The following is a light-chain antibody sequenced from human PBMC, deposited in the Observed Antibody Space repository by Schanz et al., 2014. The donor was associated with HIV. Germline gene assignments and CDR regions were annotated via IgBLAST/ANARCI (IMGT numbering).Light chain of an antibody. Sequence: QSALTQPPSASGSPGQSVTISCTGTSSDVGGYNFVSWYQHHPGKAPKLIIYEVSQRPSGVPARFSGSKSGNTASLTISGLQAEDEADYYCAAWDDSLKGRVFGGGTKLTVL. CDR2: EVS. J-gene: IGLJ3*02. V-gene: IGLV2-8*01. CDR1: SSDVGGYNF. CDR3: AAWDDSLKGRV.